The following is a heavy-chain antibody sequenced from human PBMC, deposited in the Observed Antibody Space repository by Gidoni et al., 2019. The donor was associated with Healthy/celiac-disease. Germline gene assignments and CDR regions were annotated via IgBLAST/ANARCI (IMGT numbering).Heavy chain of an antibody. CDR3: AKVGGHWAPSDI. D-gene: IGHD3-16*01. Sequence: QVQLVESGGGVVQPGRSLSLYWAASGFPFSSYGMHWVRQAPGKGLEWLAVISYDGSNKYYADSVKGRFTISRDNSKNTLYLQMNSLRAEDTAVYYCAKVGGHWAPSDIWGQGTMVTVSS. J-gene: IGHJ3*02. CDR2: ISYDGSNK. CDR1: GFPFSSYG. V-gene: IGHV3-30*18.